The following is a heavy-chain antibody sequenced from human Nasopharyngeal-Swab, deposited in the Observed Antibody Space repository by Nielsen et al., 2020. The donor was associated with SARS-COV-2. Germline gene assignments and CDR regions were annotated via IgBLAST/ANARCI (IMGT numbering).Heavy chain of an antibody. D-gene: IGHD3-10*01. Sequence: GGSLRLSCAASGFTFSDYYMSWIRQAPGKGLEWVSYISSSGSTKYYADSVKGRFTISRENSKNTLYLQMNSLRAEDTAVYYCARELSDGSGTYGMDVWGQGTTVTVSS. CDR3: ARELSDGSGTYGMDV. J-gene: IGHJ6*02. CDR2: ISSSGSTK. CDR1: GFTFSDYY. V-gene: IGHV3-11*04.